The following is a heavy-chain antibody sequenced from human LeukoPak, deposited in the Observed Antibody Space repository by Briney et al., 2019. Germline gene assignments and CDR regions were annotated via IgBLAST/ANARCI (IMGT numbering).Heavy chain of an antibody. D-gene: IGHD3-22*01. CDR1: KFTFSTYS. CDR3: ARASIVVVIPVSSFDI. J-gene: IGHJ3*02. Sequence: GGSLRLSCVASKFTFSTYSMSWVRQAPGKGLEWVSSVSSSGYISYADSVKGRFTISRDNAKNSLYLQMNSLRAEDTAVYYCARASIVVVIPVSSFDIWGQGTMVTVSS. V-gene: IGHV3-21*01. CDR2: VSSSGYI.